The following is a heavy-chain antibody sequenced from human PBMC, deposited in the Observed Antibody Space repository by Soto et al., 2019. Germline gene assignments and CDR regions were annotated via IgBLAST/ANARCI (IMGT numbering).Heavy chain of an antibody. CDR2: ISYDGSNK. CDR1: GFTFSSYG. V-gene: IGHV3-30*18. D-gene: IGHD3-22*01. J-gene: IGHJ5*02. CDR3: AKFETGNYDSSVYDWFDP. Sequence: GGSLRLSCTASGFTFSSYGMHWVRQAPGKGLEWVAVISYDGSNKYYADSVEGRFTISRDNSKNTLYLQMNSLRAEDTAVYYCAKFETGNYDSSVYDWFDPWGQGTLVTVSS.